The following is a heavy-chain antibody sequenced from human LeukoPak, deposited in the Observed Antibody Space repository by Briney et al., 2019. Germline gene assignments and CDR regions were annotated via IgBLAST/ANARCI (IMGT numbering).Heavy chain of an antibody. CDR2: ISSSGSTI. CDR3: ASPRAYCSGGSCRDSDAFDI. CDR1: GFTFSDYY. Sequence: PGGSLRLSCAASGFTFSDYYMSWIRQAPGKGLEWVSYISSSGSTIYYADSVKGRFTISRDNAKNSLYLQMNSLRAEDTAVYYCASPRAYCSGGSCRDSDAFDIWGQGTMVTVSS. J-gene: IGHJ3*02. V-gene: IGHV3-11*01. D-gene: IGHD2-15*01.